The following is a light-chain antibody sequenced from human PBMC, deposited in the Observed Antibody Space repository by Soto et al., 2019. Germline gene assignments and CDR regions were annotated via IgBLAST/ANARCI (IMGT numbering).Light chain of an antibody. CDR2: SAS. J-gene: IGKJ1*01. CDR3: QRRSNWPWT. V-gene: IGKV1-39*01. CDR1: QDINVY. Sequence: DIQMTQSPSSVSASVGDTVTITCRASQDINVYLNWYQQKPGEVPKLLIYSASSLHSGVPSRFTGSGSETDFTLTIRSLQPEDFAVYYCQRRSNWPWTFGQGTKVEIK.